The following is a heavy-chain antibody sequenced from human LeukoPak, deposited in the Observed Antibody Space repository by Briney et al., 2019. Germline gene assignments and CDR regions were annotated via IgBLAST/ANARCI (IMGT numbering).Heavy chain of an antibody. CDR3: ARDREPVGATTCGDY. D-gene: IGHD1-26*01. CDR2: ISYDGSNK. V-gene: IGHV3-30*01. CDR1: GFTFSSYA. Sequence: GGSLRLSCAASGFTFSSYAMHWVRQAPGKGLEWVAVISYDGSNKYYADSVKGRFTISRDNSKNTLYLQMNSLRAEDTAVYHCARDREPVGATTCGDYWGQGTLVTVSS. J-gene: IGHJ4*02.